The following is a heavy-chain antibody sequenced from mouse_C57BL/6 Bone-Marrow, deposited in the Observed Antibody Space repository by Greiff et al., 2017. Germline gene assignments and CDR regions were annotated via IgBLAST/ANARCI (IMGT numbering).Heavy chain of an antibody. D-gene: IGHD4-1*01. J-gene: IGHJ3*01. CDR3: ARHENWDAAY. Sequence: EVHLVESGGDLVKPGGSLKLSCAASGFTFSSYGMSWVRQTPDKRLEWVATISSGGSYTYYPDSVKGRFTISRDNAKNTLYLQMSSLKSEDTAMYYCARHENWDAAYWGQGTLVTVSA. V-gene: IGHV5-6*01. CDR1: GFTFSSYG. CDR2: ISSGGSYT.